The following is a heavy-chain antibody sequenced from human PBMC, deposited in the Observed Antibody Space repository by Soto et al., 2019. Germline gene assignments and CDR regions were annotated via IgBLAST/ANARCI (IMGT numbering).Heavy chain of an antibody. Sequence: PSETLSLTCAVYGGSFSGYYWSWIRQPPGKGLEWIGEINHSGSTNYNPSLKSRVTISVDTSKSQFSLKLSSVTAADTAVYYCAKGCYGGFGVVIQLPCYCGMDVWGQGTTVTVSS. CDR3: AKGCYGGFGVVIQLPCYCGMDV. D-gene: IGHD3-3*01. V-gene: IGHV4-34*01. CDR1: GGSFSGYY. J-gene: IGHJ6*02. CDR2: INHSGST.